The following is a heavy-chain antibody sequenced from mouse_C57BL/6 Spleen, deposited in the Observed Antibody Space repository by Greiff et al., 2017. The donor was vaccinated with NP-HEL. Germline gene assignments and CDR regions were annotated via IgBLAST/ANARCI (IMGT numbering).Heavy chain of an antibody. J-gene: IGHJ2*01. CDR1: GYTFTSYG. Sequence: VKLQESGAELARPGASVKLSCKASGYTFTSYGISWVKQRTGQGLEWIGEIYPRSGNTYYNEKFKGKATLTADKSSSTAYMELRSLTSEDSAVYFCASYYGSSLYYFDYWGQGTTLTVSS. CDR2: IYPRSGNT. V-gene: IGHV1-81*01. D-gene: IGHD1-1*01. CDR3: ASYYGSSLYYFDY.